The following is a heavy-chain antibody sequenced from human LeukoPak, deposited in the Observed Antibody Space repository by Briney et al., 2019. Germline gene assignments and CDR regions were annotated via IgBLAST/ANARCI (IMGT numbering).Heavy chain of an antibody. D-gene: IGHD1-7*01. CDR1: GGSLSSYY. V-gene: IGHV4-59*01. J-gene: IGHJ6*02. Sequence: PSETLSLTCTVSGGSLSSYYWSWIRQPPGKGLEWIGYIYYSGSTNYNPSLKSRVTISQDTPKNQFSLKLSSVTAADTAVYYCARDNWNYGSSMDVWGQGATVTVSS. CDR3: ARDNWNYGSSMDV. CDR2: IYYSGST.